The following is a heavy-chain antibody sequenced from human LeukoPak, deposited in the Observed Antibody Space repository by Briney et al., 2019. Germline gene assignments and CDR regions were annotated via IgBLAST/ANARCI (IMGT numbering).Heavy chain of an antibody. D-gene: IGHD6-6*01. J-gene: IGHJ6*02. CDR2: INPNSGGT. V-gene: IGHV1-2*06. CDR1: GYTFTAYH. Sequence: ASVKVSCKASGYTFTAYHMHWVRQAPGQGLEWMGRINPNSGGTNYAQKFQGRVTMTRDTSISTAYMELSRLRSDDTAVYYCARDLVIIRGYYYYYGMDVWGQGTTVTVSS. CDR3: ARDLVIIRGYYYYYGMDV.